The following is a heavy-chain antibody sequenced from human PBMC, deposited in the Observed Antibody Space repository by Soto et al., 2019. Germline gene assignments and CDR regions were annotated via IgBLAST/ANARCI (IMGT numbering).Heavy chain of an antibody. CDR3: ARFSWYDSDSITNYYMDF. CDR1: GDSISSRSYY. J-gene: IGHJ6*03. CDR2: ISYTGNT. V-gene: IGHV4-39*01. D-gene: IGHD6-13*01. Sequence: LQESGPGLVKPSETLSLTCSVFGDSISSRSYYWAWIRRPPGMGLEWIASISYTGNTYYNPSPTTRAAISGDPPKTQFSLRLSFVTAADPAVYYCARFSWYDSDSITNYYMDFWGNGDTVTVSS.